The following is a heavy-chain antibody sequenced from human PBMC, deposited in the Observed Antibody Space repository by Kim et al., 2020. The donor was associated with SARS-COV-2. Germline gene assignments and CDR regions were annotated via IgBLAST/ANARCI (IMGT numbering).Heavy chain of an antibody. CDR3: QLLTYYDFWSGYNNPYGMDV. CDR1: GYTFTGYY. D-gene: IGHD3-3*01. V-gene: IGHV1-2*06. J-gene: IGHJ6*02. CDR2: INPNSGGT. Sequence: ASVKVSCKASGYTFTGYYMHWVRQAPGQGLEWMGRINPNSGGTNYAQKFQGRVTMTRDTSISTAYMELSRLRSDDTAVYYCQLLTYYDFWSGYNNPYGMDVWGQGTTVTVSS.